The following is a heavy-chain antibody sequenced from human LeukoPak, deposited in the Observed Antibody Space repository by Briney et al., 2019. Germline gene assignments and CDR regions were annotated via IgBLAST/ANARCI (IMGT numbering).Heavy chain of an antibody. CDR2: IYYSGST. J-gene: IGHJ4*02. CDR1: GGSISSSSYY. CDR3: ARHSSGYYWIDY. Sequence: SETLSLTCTVSGGSISSSSYYWSWIRQPPGKGLEWIGYIYYSGSTNYNPSLNSRVTISVNTSENQFSLKLSSVTAADTAVYYCARHSSGYYWIDYWGQGTLVTVSS. V-gene: IGHV4-61*05. D-gene: IGHD3-22*01.